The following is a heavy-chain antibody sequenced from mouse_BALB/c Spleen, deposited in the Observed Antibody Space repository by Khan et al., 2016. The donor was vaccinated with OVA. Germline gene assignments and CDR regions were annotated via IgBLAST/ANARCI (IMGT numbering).Heavy chain of an antibody. V-gene: IGHV2-2*01. Sequence: QVQLKQSGPGLVRPSQTLSITCTVSGFSLTTYGVHWVRQSPGKGLELLGVIQSAGKTDYNAAFISRLSITKDNSKSQVFFKMNSLQADDTAMYYCARNSYMYDFTYWGQGTLVTVSA. CDR1: GFSLTTYG. J-gene: IGHJ3*01. D-gene: IGHD2-14*01. CDR2: IQSAGKT. CDR3: ARNSYMYDFTY.